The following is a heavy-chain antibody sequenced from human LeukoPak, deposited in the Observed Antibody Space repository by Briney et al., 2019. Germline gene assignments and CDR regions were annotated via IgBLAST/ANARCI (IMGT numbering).Heavy chain of an antibody. D-gene: IGHD3-9*01. CDR3: AKSTWFDYFDY. CDR1: GFPFTTYA. J-gene: IGHJ4*02. V-gene: IGHV3-23*01. Sequence: PGGSLRLSCAASGFPFTTYAMGWVRQAPGKGLEWVSAISGRGGRTYYADSVKGRFTISRDNSENTLYLQMNRLRADDTAIYYCAKSTWFDYFDYWGQGTLVTVSS. CDR2: ISGRGGRT.